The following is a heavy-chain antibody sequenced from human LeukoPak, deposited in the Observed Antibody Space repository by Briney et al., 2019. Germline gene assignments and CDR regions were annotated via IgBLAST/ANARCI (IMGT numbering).Heavy chain of an antibody. CDR1: GFTFSSYG. D-gene: IGHD3-10*01. V-gene: IGHV3-30*03. CDR3: ARANYGSGSNYYYGLDV. J-gene: IGHJ6*02. Sequence: LPGGSLRLSCAASGFTFSSYGMHWVRQAPGKGLEWVAVISYDGSNKYYVDSVEGRFTISRDNSNNTLYLQVNSLRAEDTAVYYCARANYGSGSNYYYGLDVWGQGTTVTVS. CDR2: ISYDGSNK.